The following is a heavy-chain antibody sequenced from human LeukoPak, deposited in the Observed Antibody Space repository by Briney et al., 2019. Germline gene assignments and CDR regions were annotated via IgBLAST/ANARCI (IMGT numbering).Heavy chain of an antibody. CDR3: ARLPSAAGTLDY. V-gene: IGHV1-18*01. J-gene: IGHJ4*02. CDR2: ISAYNGNT. Sequence: ASVKDSCKASGYTFTSYGISWVRQAPGQGLEWMGWISAYNGNTNYVQKLQGRVTMTTDTSTSTAYMELRSLRSDDTAVYYCARLPSAAGTLDYWGQGTLVTVSS. CDR1: GYTFTSYG. D-gene: IGHD6-13*01.